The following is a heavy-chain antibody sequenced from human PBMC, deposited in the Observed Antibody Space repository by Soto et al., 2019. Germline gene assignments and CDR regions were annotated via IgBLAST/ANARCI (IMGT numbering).Heavy chain of an antibody. CDR2: ISYDGSNK. D-gene: IGHD6-19*01. Sequence: GGSLRLSCAASGFTFSSYGMHWVRQAPGKGLEWVAVISYDGSNKYYADSVKGRFTISRDNSKNTLYLQMNSLRAEDTAVYYCAKSPSIAVAGQTLDYWGQGTLVTVSS. CDR1: GFTFSSYG. CDR3: AKSPSIAVAGQTLDY. J-gene: IGHJ4*02. V-gene: IGHV3-30*18.